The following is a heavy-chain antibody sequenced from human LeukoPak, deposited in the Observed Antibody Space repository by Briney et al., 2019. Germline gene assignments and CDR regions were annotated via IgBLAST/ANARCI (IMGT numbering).Heavy chain of an antibody. CDR3: ARTEVVGANYGMDV. CDR2: IYHSGST. D-gene: IGHD2-2*01. V-gene: IGHV4-30-2*02. Sequence: PSQTLSLTCAVSGGSISSGGYSWSWIRQPPGKGLEWIGYIYHSGSTYYNPSLKSRVTISVDRSKNQFSLKLSSVTGADTAVYYCARTEVVGANYGMDVWGQGTTVTVSS. CDR1: GGSISSGGYS. J-gene: IGHJ6*02.